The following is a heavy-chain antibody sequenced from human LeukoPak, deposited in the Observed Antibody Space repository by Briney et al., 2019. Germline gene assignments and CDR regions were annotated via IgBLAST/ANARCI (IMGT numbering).Heavy chain of an antibody. CDR3: ARAVFWVFNGWYRGWFDP. J-gene: IGHJ5*02. Sequence: SETLSLTCTVSGGSISSSSYYWGWIRQPPGKGLEWIGSIYYSGNTYYNASLKSQVSISIDTSKNQFSLKLSSVTAADTAVYYCARAVFWVFNGWYRGWFDPWGQGTLVTVSS. CDR2: IYYSGNT. V-gene: IGHV4-39*01. CDR1: GGSISSSSYY. D-gene: IGHD6-19*01.